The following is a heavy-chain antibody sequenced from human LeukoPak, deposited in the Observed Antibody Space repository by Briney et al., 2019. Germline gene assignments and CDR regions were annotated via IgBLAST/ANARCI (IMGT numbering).Heavy chain of an antibody. CDR1: GFTFSSYA. Sequence: GGSLRLSWAASGFTFSSYAMSWARQAPGKGLEWVSAISGSGGSTYYADSVKGRFTISRDNSKNTLYLQMNSLRAEDTAVYYCAKDPDCSSTSCLWGQGTLVTVSS. J-gene: IGHJ4*02. D-gene: IGHD2-2*01. CDR3: AKDPDCSSTSCL. CDR2: ISGSGGST. V-gene: IGHV3-23*01.